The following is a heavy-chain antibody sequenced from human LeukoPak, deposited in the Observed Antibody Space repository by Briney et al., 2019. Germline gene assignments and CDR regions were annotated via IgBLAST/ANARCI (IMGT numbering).Heavy chain of an antibody. CDR1: GFTFSYYS. J-gene: IGHJ4*02. CDR2: FSSGSSYI. V-gene: IGHV3-21*01. CDR3: ARDQGSDWSLRFGY. Sequence: GGSLRLSCAASGFTFSYYSMNWVRQAPGKGLEWVSSFSSGSSYIYYADSVKGRFTISRDNAKNSLYLQMNSLRAEDTAVYYCARDQGSDWSLRFGYWGQGTLVTVSS. D-gene: IGHD6-19*01.